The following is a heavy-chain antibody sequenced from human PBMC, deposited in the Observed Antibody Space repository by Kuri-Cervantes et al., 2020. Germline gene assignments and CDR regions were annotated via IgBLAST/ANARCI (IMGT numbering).Heavy chain of an antibody. Sequence: EGKLEQSGGGLVKPGGYLKLSCAASGFTFSSYAMSWVRQTPEKGLEWVSYISSSGSNIYYADSVKGRFTISRDNAKNSLYLQMNSLRAEDTAVYYCARKAEGGVDQFDYWGQGTLVTVSS. CDR3: ARKAEGGVDQFDY. J-gene: IGHJ4*02. CDR2: ISSSGSNI. V-gene: IGHV3-48*03. D-gene: IGHD2-8*02. CDR1: GFTFSSYA.